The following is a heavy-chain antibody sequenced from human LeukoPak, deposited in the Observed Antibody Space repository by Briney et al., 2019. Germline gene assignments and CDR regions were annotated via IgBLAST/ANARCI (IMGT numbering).Heavy chain of an antibody. D-gene: IGHD5-18*01. J-gene: IGHJ4*02. CDR1: GYSLTSYW. Sequence: AADLKISCKGSGYSLTSYWIGWVRQMPAKGLEWGVIIYPGECDTRYSPSFQGQVTISADKSISTAYLQWSSLKASDTAVYYCALAGDTAMVTPRFDYWGQGTLVTVSS. CDR3: ALAGDTAMVTPRFDY. CDR2: IYPGECDT. V-gene: IGHV5-51*01.